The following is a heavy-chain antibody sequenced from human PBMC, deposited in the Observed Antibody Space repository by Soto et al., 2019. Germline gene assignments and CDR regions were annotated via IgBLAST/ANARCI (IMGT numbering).Heavy chain of an antibody. CDR3: ARPSLHCSGGSCYPDYFDY. J-gene: IGHJ4*02. D-gene: IGHD2-15*01. CDR1: GGSISSGDYY. V-gene: IGHV4-30-4*01. Sequence: SETLSLTCTVSGGSISSGDYYWSWIRQPPGKGLEWIGYIYYSGSTYYNPSLKSRVTISVDTSKNQFSLKLSSVTAADTAVYYCARPSLHCSGGSCYPDYFDYWGQGTLVTVSS. CDR2: IYYSGST.